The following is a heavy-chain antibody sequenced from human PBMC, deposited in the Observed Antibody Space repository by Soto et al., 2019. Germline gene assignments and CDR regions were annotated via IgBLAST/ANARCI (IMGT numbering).Heavy chain of an antibody. D-gene: IGHD6-13*01. CDR3: ARGRGYSSSRNWFDP. Sequence: ETLSLTCTVSGGSVSSGSYYWSWIRQPPGKGLEWIGYIYYSGSTNYNPSLKSRVTISVDTSKNQFSLKLSSVTAADTAVYYCARGRGYSSSRNWFDPWGQGTLVTVS. CDR2: IYYSGST. J-gene: IGHJ5*02. CDR1: GGSVSSGSYY. V-gene: IGHV4-61*01.